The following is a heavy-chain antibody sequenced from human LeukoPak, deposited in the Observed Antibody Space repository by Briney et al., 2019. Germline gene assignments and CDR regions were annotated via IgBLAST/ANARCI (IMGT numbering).Heavy chain of an antibody. CDR1: GFTFSSYW. CDR3: VRDCELYCGRDPPDY. V-gene: IGHV3-7*01. J-gene: IGHJ4*02. Sequence: PGGSLRLSCAASGFTFSSYWMSWVRQAPGKGLEWVANIKQDGSENYYVDSVKGRFTVSRDDAKNSLYLQMNSLRDEDTAVYYCVRDCELYCGRDPPDYWGQGTLVTVSS. CDR2: IKQDGSEN. D-gene: IGHD2-21*01.